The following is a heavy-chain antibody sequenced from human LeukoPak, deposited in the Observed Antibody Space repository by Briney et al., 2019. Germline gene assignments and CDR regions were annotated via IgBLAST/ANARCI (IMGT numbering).Heavy chain of an antibody. J-gene: IGHJ4*02. Sequence: GGSLRLSCVASGFTFSNYGMNWVRQAPGKGLEWVSGIVGSGVTTYYADSVKGRFTISRDNSKNTLYLQMNSLRAEDTAIYYCAKESSLLRGPTVIYYFDFWGQGTLVTVSS. CDR3: AKESSLLRGPTVIYYFDF. V-gene: IGHV3-23*01. CDR2: IVGSGVTT. CDR1: GFTFSNYG. D-gene: IGHD3-10*01.